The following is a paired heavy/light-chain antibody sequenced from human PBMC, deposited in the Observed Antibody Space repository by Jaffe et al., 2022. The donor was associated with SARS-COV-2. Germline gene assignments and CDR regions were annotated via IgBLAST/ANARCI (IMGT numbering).Heavy chain of an antibody. CDR3: AKSSDLYDAFDV. Sequence: QVQLQESGPGLVKASETLSLTCTVSGYSISSGYYWGWIRQPPGKGLEWIGSMYHSGSSYYSPSLKSRVTVSVDTSKRQFSLKLSSVTAADTAVYYCAKSSDLYDAFDVWGQGTMVTVSS. CDR2: MYHSGSS. J-gene: IGHJ3*01. D-gene: IGHD2-2*02. CDR1: GYSISSGYY. V-gene: IGHV4-38-2*02.
Light chain of an antibody. J-gene: IGKJ1*01. CDR2: WAS. CDR3: QHYYSTPPT. CDR1: QTVLYSSNNKNY. V-gene: IGKV4-1*01. Sequence: DIVMTQSPDSLAVSLGERAAINCKSSQTVLYSSNNKNYLAWYQQKPGQPPKLLIYWASTRESGVPDRFSGSGSGTDFTLTISSLQAEDVAVYYCQHYYSTPPTFGQGTKVEIK.